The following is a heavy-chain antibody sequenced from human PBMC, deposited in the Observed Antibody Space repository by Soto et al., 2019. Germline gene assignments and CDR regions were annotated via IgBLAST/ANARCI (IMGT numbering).Heavy chain of an antibody. D-gene: IGHD6-6*01. J-gene: IGHJ2*01. V-gene: IGHV3-48*02. CDR2: ISSSSSTI. CDR1: GFTFSSYS. CDR3: ARDREYSSSKFGWYFDL. Sequence: EVQLVESGGGLVQPGGSLRLSCAASGFTFSSYSMNWVRQAPGKGLEWVSYISSSSSTIYYADSVKGRFTISRDNAKNSLYLQMNSLRDEDTAVYYCARDREYSSSKFGWYFDLWGRDTLVTVSS.